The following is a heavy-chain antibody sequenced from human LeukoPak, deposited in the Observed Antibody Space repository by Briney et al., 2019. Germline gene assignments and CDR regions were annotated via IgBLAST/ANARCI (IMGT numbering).Heavy chain of an antibody. Sequence: GGSLRLSCAASGFIVSGNHMDRVRQAPGKGLEWVGRTRNRARSYRTQYAASVKDRFSISRDESKNSVFLQMDSLKPEDTAVYYCARDGAEGDDSAFDVWGQGTMVTVSS. CDR2: TRNRARSYRT. CDR1: GFIVSGNH. J-gene: IGHJ3*01. CDR3: ARDGAEGDDSAFDV. D-gene: IGHD2-21*01. V-gene: IGHV3-72*01.